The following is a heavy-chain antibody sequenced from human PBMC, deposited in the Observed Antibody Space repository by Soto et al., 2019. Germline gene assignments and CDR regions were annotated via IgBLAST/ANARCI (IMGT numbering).Heavy chain of an antibody. Sequence: GGSLRLSCVASGFSFHTYAMSWVRQPPGKGLEWVSAISGSGGNTYYADSVKGRFTISRDNSMKMLFLQMTSLRAEDTAVYYCAKDFDSSAYYFFDDWGQGTPVTVSS. D-gene: IGHD3-22*01. CDR3: AKDFDSSAYYFFDD. J-gene: IGHJ4*02. V-gene: IGHV3-23*01. CDR1: GFSFHTYA. CDR2: ISGSGGNT.